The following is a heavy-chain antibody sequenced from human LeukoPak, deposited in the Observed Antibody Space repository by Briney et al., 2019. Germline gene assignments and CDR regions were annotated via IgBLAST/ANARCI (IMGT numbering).Heavy chain of an antibody. D-gene: IGHD3-22*01. CDR3: ARYSSGTREFDY. V-gene: IGHV3-33*01. J-gene: IGHJ4*02. Sequence: GGSLRLSCAASGFTFSSYGMHWVRQAPGKGLEWVAVIWYDGSNKYYADSVKGRFTISRDNSKNTLYPQMNSLRAEDTAVYYCARYSSGTREFDYWGQGTLVTVSS. CDR2: IWYDGSNK. CDR1: GFTFSSYG.